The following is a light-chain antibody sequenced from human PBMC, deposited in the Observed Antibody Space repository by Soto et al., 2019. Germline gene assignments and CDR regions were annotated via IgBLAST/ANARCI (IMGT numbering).Light chain of an antibody. V-gene: IGKV3-20*01. CDR2: GAS. Sequence: EIVLTQSPGILSLSPGERATLSCRASQSVSSSYLAWYQQKPGQAPRLLIYGASNRATGIPGRFSASGSKTNFTHTISRLEPEDFAVYYCQQYGSSPPYTFGQGTKLEIK. CDR1: QSVSSSY. J-gene: IGKJ2*01. CDR3: QQYGSSPPYT.